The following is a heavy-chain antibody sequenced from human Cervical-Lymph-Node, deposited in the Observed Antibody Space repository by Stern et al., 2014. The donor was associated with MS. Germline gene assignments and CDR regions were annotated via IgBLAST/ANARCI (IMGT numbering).Heavy chain of an antibody. J-gene: IGHJ4*02. Sequence: QLVQSGAEVKKPGESLKISCKLSGYSFTIYYIAWVRQMPGKGLEWLGVIYPYDSDTTYSPSFQGQVTISADKSITTAYLQWSSLRASDTAMYYCARHVQGFDYWGQGTLVTVSS. CDR2: IYPYDSDT. V-gene: IGHV5-51*01. CDR1: GYSFTIYY. CDR3: ARHVQGFDY.